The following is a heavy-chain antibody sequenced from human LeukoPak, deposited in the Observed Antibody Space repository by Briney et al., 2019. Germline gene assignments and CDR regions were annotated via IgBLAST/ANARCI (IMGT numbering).Heavy chain of an antibody. Sequence: PSETLSLTCSVSGHPIRSDHWGWIPQTPGKGLGWNGHIYYSGSTNSNASLKSRDTKSVDTPRNQFSPKLSAVTAADPALYYDAKHRRITTYDAFDIWGQGTMVTVSS. CDR3: AKHRRITTYDAFDI. D-gene: IGHD3-22*01. V-gene: IGHV4-59*08. J-gene: IGHJ3*02. CDR1: GHPIRSDH. CDR2: IYYSGST.